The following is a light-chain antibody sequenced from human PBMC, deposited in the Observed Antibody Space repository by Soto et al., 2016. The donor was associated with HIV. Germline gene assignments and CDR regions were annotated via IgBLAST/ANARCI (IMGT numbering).Light chain of an antibody. CDR1: SVTSYY. Sequence: SSELIQDPVVSVALGQTVKITCQGDSVTSYYVSWYQQKPGQAPRLVIYGKNNRPSEIPGRFSGSSSGNTASLTITGAQAKDEADYYCSSHDNTGRYVVFGGGTNLTVL. J-gene: IGLJ2*01. CDR2: GKN. CDR3: SSHDNTGRYVV. V-gene: IGLV3-19*01.